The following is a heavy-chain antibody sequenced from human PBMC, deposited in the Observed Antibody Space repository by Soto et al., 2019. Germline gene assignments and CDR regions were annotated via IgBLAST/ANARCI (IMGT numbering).Heavy chain of an antibody. D-gene: IGHD6-13*01. Sequence: SETLSLTCSVSGDTVTSDYWNWVRQPPGKRLEWIGYVSHSKSTNYNPSLKSRVTISVDTSKNQFSLNLNSVTAADTAVYYCARYNAASGTYYFDYWAQGALVTVSS. CDR1: GDTVTSDY. J-gene: IGHJ4*02. CDR3: ARYNAASGTYYFDY. CDR2: VSHSKST. V-gene: IGHV4-59*02.